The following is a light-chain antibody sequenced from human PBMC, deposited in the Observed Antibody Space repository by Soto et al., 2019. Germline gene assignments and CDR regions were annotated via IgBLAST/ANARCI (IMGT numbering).Light chain of an antibody. V-gene: IGKV3-15*01. J-gene: IGKJ4*01. CDR1: QSVSST. CDR2: GAS. Sequence: EIVFTQSPATLSVSPGETATLSCRASQSVSSTLAWYQQKPGQAHRLLVFGASTRATGISPRFSGSGSGTEFTLTISSLQSEDFAVYYCQQYKHWSALTVGGGTKVDIK. CDR3: QQYKHWSALT.